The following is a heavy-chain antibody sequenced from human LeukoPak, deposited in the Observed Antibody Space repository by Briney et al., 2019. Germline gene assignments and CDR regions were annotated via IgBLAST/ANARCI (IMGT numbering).Heavy chain of an antibody. CDR3: ARLLGSGSFYDY. CDR1: GYTFTGYY. V-gene: IGHV1-2*02. Sequence: ASVKVSCKASGYTFTGYYMHWLRQAPGQGLVWMGWINLNSGGTDYAQKFQGRVTMTRDTSITTAYMELSRLRSDDTAVYYCARLLGSGSFYDYWGQGTLVTVSS. J-gene: IGHJ4*02. CDR2: INLNSGGT. D-gene: IGHD3-10*01.